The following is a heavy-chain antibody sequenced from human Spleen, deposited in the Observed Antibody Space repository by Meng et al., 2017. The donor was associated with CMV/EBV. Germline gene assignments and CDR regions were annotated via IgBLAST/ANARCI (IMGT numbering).Heavy chain of an antibody. CDR2: INPNSGGT. D-gene: IGHD3-3*01. CDR1: YTFPGQY. Sequence: YTFPGQYIHWVRQAPGHGLEWMGWINPNSGGTNYEQKFQGRVTMTRDTSISTAYMELSSLRSDDTAVYYCARGGGKTYYDFWSAYYMNWGQGTLVTVSS. V-gene: IGHV1-2*02. CDR3: ARGGGKTYYDFWSAYYMN. J-gene: IGHJ4*02.